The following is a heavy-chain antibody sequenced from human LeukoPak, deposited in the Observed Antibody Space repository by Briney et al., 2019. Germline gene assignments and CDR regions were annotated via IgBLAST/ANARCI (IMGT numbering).Heavy chain of an antibody. D-gene: IGHD4-17*01. J-gene: IGHJ4*02. CDR1: GFTVSSNY. CDR2: IYSGGST. CDR3: ARDLAGDYAGFDY. V-gene: IGHV3-53*01. Sequence: PGGSLRLSCAASGFTVSSNYMSWVRQAPGKGLEWVSVIYSGGSTYYADSVKGRFTISRDNSKNTLYLQINSLRAEDTAVYYCARDLAGDYAGFDYWGQGTLVTVSS.